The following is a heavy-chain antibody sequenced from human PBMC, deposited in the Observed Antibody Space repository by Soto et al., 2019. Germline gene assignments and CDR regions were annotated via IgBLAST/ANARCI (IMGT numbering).Heavy chain of an antibody. Sequence: WWSLRLSCAASVFTVSSNYMSWFRQAPGKGLEWVSVIYSGGSTYYADSVKGRFTISRDNSKNTLYLQMNSLRAEDTAVYYCARDNGLWSGYYTGLDYWGQGTLVTVSS. D-gene: IGHD3-3*01. CDR1: VFTVSSNY. CDR3: ARDNGLWSGYYTGLDY. CDR2: IYSGGST. J-gene: IGHJ4*02. V-gene: IGHV3-53*01.